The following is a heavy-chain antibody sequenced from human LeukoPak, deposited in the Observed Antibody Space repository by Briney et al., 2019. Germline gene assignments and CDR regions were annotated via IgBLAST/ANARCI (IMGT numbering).Heavy chain of an antibody. Sequence: GVSLRLSCAASGFTFSNYWMDWVRQAPGKGLVWVSRIHPDGKNTAYADSVKGRFTISRDNARNTLFLQMNSLRTEDAAVYYCATYVDTVRYDAFDVWGQGTMVTVSS. CDR1: GFTFSNYW. CDR2: IHPDGKNT. CDR3: ATYVDTVRYDAFDV. J-gene: IGHJ3*01. V-gene: IGHV3-74*01. D-gene: IGHD5-18*01.